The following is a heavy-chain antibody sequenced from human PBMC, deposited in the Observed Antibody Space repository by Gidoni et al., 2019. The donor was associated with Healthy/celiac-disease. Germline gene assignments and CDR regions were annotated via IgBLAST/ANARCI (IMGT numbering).Heavy chain of an antibody. CDR2: INPNSGCT. Sequence: QVQLVQSGAEVKKPGASVKVSCKASGYTFTGYYMHWVRQAPGQGLEWMGWINPNSGCTNYAQKFQGRVTMTMDTSISTAYMELSRLRSDDTAVYYCARELIPPYYYYGMDVWGQGTTVTVSS. J-gene: IGHJ6*02. V-gene: IGHV1-2*02. CDR3: ARELIPPYYYYGMDV. D-gene: IGHD2-8*01. CDR1: GYTFTGYY.